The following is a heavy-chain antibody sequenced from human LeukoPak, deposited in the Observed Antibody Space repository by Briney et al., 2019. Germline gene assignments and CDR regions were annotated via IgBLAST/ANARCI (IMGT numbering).Heavy chain of an antibody. J-gene: IGHJ6*02. V-gene: IGHV3-33*01. CDR1: GFTFSSYG. D-gene: IGHD3-10*01. CDR3: ARGRAFGLQDPYYYYGMDV. CDR2: IWYDGSNK. Sequence: GGSLRLSCAASGFTFSSYGMHWVRQAPGKGLEWVAVIWYDGSNKYYADSVKGRFTISRDNSKNTLYLQMNSLRAEDTAVYYCARGRAFGLQDPYYYYGMDVWGQGTTVTVSS.